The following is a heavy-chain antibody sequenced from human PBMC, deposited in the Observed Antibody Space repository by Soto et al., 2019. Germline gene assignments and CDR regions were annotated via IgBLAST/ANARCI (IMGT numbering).Heavy chain of an antibody. D-gene: IGHD4-17*01. CDR2: IYYSGST. Sequence: QVQLQESGPGLVKPSQTLSLTCTVSGGSISSGGYYWSWIRQHPGKGLEWIGYIYYSGSTYYNPSLKSRVTRSVDTYKNQFSLKLSSVTAADTAVYYCARVTWKDYDYGDYVPDYWGQGTLVTVSS. V-gene: IGHV4-31*03. CDR1: GGSISSGGYY. CDR3: ARVTWKDYDYGDYVPDY. J-gene: IGHJ4*02.